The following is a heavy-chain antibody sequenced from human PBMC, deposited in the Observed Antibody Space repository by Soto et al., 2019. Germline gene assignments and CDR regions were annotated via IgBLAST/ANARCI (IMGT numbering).Heavy chain of an antibody. CDR3: ARQHYYDSSGYYTWN. Sequence: PSETLSLTCTVSGGSITTSSHYWGWIRQSPGKGLECIANIHYSGSTYYTPSLKSRVTISADTSKNQFSLRLNSVTAADTAVYYCARQHYYDSSGYYTWNWGQGTLVTVSS. CDR1: GGSITTSSHY. J-gene: IGHJ4*02. D-gene: IGHD3-22*01. CDR2: IHYSGST. V-gene: IGHV4-39*01.